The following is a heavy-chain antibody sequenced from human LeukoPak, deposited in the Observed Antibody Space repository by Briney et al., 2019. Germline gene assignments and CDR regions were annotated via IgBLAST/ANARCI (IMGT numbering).Heavy chain of an antibody. CDR3: ARVGSGGAWFDF. D-gene: IGHD6-19*01. CDR2: VYATGTT. CDR1: SGSITGYY. J-gene: IGHJ4*02. V-gene: IGHV4-59*01. Sequence: SETLSLTCTVSSGSITGYYWSWIRQPPGKGLEWIGYVYATGTTNYNPSLKTRATISIDTSKNQLSLTLTSVTAADTAVYYCARVGSGGAWFDFWGQGTLVPVSS.